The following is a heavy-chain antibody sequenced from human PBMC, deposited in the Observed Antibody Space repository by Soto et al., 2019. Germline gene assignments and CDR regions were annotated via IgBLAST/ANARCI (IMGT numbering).Heavy chain of an antibody. V-gene: IGHV4-59*01. J-gene: IGHJ2*01. CDR1: GGSMSSYY. Sequence: QVQLQESGPGLVKPSETLSLTCTVSGGSMSSYYWSWIRQPPGKGLEWIGYIFYSGGTNYSPSLKSRLTISVDTSKNQCSLKLNSVTAADTAVYYCARAQYSGDPLYWYFDLCGRGTLVTVSS. CDR2: IFYSGGT. D-gene: IGHD5-12*01. CDR3: ARAQYSGDPLYWYFDL.